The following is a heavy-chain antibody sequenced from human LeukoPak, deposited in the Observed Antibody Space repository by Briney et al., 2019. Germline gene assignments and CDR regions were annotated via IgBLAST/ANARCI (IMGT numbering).Heavy chain of an antibody. V-gene: IGHV1-18*01. CDR2: ISAYNGNT. D-gene: IGHD6-13*01. J-gene: IGHJ4*02. CDR1: GYTFTSYG. CDR3: AREGASGDSSSWYAGVTQPNFDY. Sequence: ASVKVSCKASGYTFTSYGISWVRQAPGQGLEWMGWISAYNGNTNYAQKLQGRVTMTTDTSTSTAYVELRSLRSDDTAVYYCAREGASGDSSSWYAGVTQPNFDYWGQGTLVTVSS.